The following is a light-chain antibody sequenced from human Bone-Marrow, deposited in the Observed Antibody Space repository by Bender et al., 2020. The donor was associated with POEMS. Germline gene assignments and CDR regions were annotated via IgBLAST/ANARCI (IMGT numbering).Light chain of an antibody. CDR1: GSDIGGYNY. CDR3: FAYGGSGFV. J-gene: IGLJ1*01. Sequence: QSALTQPASVAGSPGQSITISCTGTGSDIGGYNYVSWYQQHAGKGPKLIIYDVTNRPSGISNRFSGSKSGNTASLTISGLQTEDEADYYCFAYGGSGFVFGSGTKVTV. V-gene: IGLV2-14*03. CDR2: DVT.